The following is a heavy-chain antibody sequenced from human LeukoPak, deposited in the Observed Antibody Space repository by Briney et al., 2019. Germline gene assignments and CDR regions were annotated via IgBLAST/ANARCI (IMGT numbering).Heavy chain of an antibody. CDR1: GFTVSSNY. Sequence: TGGSLRLSCAASGFTVSSNYMSWVRQAPGKGLEWVSVIYSGGYTYYADSVKGRFTISRDNSKNTLYLQMNSLRAEDTAVYYCARGGITVTGAFDYWGQGTLVTVSS. V-gene: IGHV3-66*01. J-gene: IGHJ4*02. CDR3: ARGGITVTGAFDY. CDR2: IYSGGYT. D-gene: IGHD6-19*01.